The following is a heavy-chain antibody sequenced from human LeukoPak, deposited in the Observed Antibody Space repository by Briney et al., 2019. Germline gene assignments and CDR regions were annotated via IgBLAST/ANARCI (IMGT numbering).Heavy chain of an antibody. V-gene: IGHV4-39*01. CDR2: MYYSGGT. Sequence: SETLFLTCTVSGGSITDSSYYWGWIRQPPGKGLEWIGSMYYSGGTYYNPSLKSRITISVDTSKNQFSLKLSSVTAADTAVFYCARRLPGTFKEAFDCWGQGTLVTVSS. CDR1: GGSITDSSYY. CDR3: ARRLPGTFKEAFDC. D-gene: IGHD1-1*01. J-gene: IGHJ4*01.